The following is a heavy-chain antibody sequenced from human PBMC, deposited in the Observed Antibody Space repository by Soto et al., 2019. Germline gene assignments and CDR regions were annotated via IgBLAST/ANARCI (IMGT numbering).Heavy chain of an antibody. CDR1: GYIFTTYG. V-gene: IGHV1-18*01. J-gene: IGHJ5*02. CDR3: AKELYDILTGYPMGNWFDP. Sequence: ASVKVSCKASGYIFTTYGIRWGRQAPGQGLEVMGRISGYNGNTKDAQKFQDRVTMTTATSTSTAYMELRSLRSDDTAVYYCAKELYDILTGYPMGNWFDPWGQGTLVTVSS. D-gene: IGHD3-9*01. CDR2: ISGYNGNT.